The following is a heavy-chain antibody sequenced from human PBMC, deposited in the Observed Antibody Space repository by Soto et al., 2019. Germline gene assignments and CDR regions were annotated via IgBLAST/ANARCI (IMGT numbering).Heavy chain of an antibody. Sequence: QSQTLSLTCAISGDSVSSNSAAWNWIRQSPSRGLEWLGRTYYRSKWYNDYAVSVKSRITINPDTSKNQFSLQLNSVTPEDMAVYYCARIPLPHYGDLGWIDIWGQGTMVTVSS. J-gene: IGHJ3*02. V-gene: IGHV6-1*01. CDR3: ARIPLPHYGDLGWIDI. CDR2: TYYRSKWYN. D-gene: IGHD4-17*01. CDR1: GDSVSSNSAA.